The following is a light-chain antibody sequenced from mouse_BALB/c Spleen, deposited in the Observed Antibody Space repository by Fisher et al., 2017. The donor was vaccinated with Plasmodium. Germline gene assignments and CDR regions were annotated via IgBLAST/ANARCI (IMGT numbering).Light chain of an antibody. Sequence: DIVMTQTTATLSVTPGDRVSLSCRASQSISNYLHWYQQKSHGSPRLLISYSSQSISGIPSRFSGSGSGTDFTLSIISVETEDFGMYFCQQSNDWPLTFGSGTKLELK. CDR3: QQSNDWPLT. CDR2: YSS. CDR1: QSISNY. V-gene: IGKV5-45*01. J-gene: IGKJ5*01.